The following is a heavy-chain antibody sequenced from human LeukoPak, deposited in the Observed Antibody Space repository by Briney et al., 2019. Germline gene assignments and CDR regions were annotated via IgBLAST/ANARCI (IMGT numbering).Heavy chain of an antibody. J-gene: IGHJ4*02. CDR3: ARARVIPASFDD. Sequence: TSETLSLTCTVSGGSITFGSYYWTWIRQPAGQCLEWIGRIYTSGRTFYNPSLKSRVTISMDTSMNQFYLRLNSVTAADTAVYYCARARVIPASFDDWGQGALVTVSS. V-gene: IGHV4-61*02. CDR1: GGSITFGSYY. CDR2: IYTSGRT. D-gene: IGHD3-16*02.